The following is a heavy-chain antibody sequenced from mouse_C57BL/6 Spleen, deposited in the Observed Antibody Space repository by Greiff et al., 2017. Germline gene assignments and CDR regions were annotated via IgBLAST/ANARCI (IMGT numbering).Heavy chain of an antibody. CDR3: ARGGRGRGDFDY. Sequence: QVQLQQPGAELVRPGSSVKLSCKASGYTFTSYWMHWVKQRPIQGLEWIGNIDPSDSETHYTQTVKDKATLTVDKSSSTAYMQLSSLTSEDSAVYYCARGGRGRGDFDYWGQGTTLTVSS. V-gene: IGHV1-52*01. CDR1: GYTFTSYW. CDR2: IDPSDSET. J-gene: IGHJ2*01. D-gene: IGHD3-1*01.